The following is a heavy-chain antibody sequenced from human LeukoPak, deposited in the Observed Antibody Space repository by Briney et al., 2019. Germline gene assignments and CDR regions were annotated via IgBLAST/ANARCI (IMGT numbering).Heavy chain of an antibody. Sequence: GGSLRLSCAASGFTFSSYWMTWVRQAPGKGLEWVANIKQDGIDKYNVDSVKGRFTISRDNAKNSLYLQMNSLRTEDTAVYYCASHPGDYWFGYLQLWGQGTLVTVSS. CDR1: GFTFSSYW. CDR3: ASHPGDYWFGYLQL. D-gene: IGHD3-10*01. J-gene: IGHJ4*02. V-gene: IGHV3-7*01. CDR2: IKQDGIDK.